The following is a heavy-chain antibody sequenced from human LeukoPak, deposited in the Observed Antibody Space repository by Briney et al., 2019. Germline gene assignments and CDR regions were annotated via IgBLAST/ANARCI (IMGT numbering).Heavy chain of an antibody. CDR1: GGSISSGNW. CDR3: GRGGVAATPGD. CDR2: IYHSGTT. V-gene: IGHV4-4*02. J-gene: IGHJ4*02. Sequence: SGTLSLTCTVSGGSISSGNWWSWVRQPPGKGLEWIGEIYHSGTTNYTPSLKSRVTISVDNSKNQFSLKLSSVTAADTAVYYWGRGGVAATPGDWGQGTLVTVSS. D-gene: IGHD2-15*01.